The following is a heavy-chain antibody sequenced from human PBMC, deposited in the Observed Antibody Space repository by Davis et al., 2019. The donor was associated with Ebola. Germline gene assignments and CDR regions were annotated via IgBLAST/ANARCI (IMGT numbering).Heavy chain of an antibody. Sequence: LKISCAASGFTFSIYCMTWVRQAPGKGLEWVANIKPDGSEKYYVDSVKGRFTISRDNAKNSLYLQMNSLRAEDTAIYYGARGRRLDVWGQGTTITVSS. CDR1: GFTFSIYC. CDR2: IKPDGSEK. CDR3: ARGRRLDV. J-gene: IGHJ6*02. V-gene: IGHV3-7*03.